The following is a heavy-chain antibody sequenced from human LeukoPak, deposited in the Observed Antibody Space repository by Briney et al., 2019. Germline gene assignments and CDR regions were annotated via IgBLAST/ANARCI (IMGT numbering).Heavy chain of an antibody. D-gene: IGHD3-10*01. CDR3: AREDGSGSLGIDY. CDR2: IYYSGST. CDR1: GGSISSYY. Sequence: SETLSLTCTVSGGSISSYYWSWIRQPPGKGLEWIGYIYYSGSTNYNPSLKSRVTISVDTSKNQFSLKLSSVTAADTAVYYCAREDGSGSLGIDYWGQETLVTVSS. J-gene: IGHJ4*02. V-gene: IGHV4-59*01.